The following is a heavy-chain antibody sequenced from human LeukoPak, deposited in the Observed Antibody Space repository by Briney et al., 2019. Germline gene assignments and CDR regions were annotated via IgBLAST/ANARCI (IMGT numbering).Heavy chain of an antibody. J-gene: IGHJ4*02. CDR2: INPSGGST. CDR1: GYTFTSYY. V-gene: IGHV1-46*01. D-gene: IGHD3-22*01. CDR3: ARAYYYDSSGYYPGGDY. Sequence: ASVKVSCKASGYTFTSYYMQWVRQAPGQGLEWMGIINPSGGSTSYAQKFQGRVTMTRDTSTGTVYMELSSLRSEDTAVYYCARAYYYDSSGYYPGGDYWGQGTLVTVSS.